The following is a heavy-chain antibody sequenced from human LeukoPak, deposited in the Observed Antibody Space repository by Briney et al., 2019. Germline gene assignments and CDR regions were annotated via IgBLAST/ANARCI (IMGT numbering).Heavy chain of an antibody. Sequence: GGSLRLSCAASGFTFSSSAMSWVRQAPGKGLEWVSAISNNGGYTYYADSVQGRFTISRDNSKSTLCLQMNSLRAEDTAVYYCARAVSVAGSYYGMDVWGRGTTVTVSS. V-gene: IGHV3-23*01. CDR3: ARAVSVAGSYYGMDV. CDR2: ISNNGGYT. CDR1: GFTFSSSA. J-gene: IGHJ6*02. D-gene: IGHD6-19*01.